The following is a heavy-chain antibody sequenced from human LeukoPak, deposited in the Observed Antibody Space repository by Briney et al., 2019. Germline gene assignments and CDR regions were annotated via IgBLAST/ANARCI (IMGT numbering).Heavy chain of an antibody. CDR1: GGSFSGYY. J-gene: IGHJ4*02. CDR2: INHSGST. V-gene: IGHV4-34*01. D-gene: IGHD3-22*01. CDR3: ARVKRITMIVVVTKEYYFDY. Sequence: SETLSLTCAVYGGSFSGYYWSWIRQPPGKGLEWIGEINHSGSTNYNPSLKSRVTISVDTSKNQFSLKLSSVTAADTAVYYCARVKRITMIVVVTKEYYFDYWGQRTLVTASS.